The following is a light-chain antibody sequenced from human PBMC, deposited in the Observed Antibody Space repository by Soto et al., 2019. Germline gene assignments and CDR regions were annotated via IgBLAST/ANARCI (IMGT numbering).Light chain of an antibody. CDR1: QNINSW. J-gene: IGKJ4*01. CDR2: VAS. Sequence: DIQLTQSPSSVSASVGDRVSITCRASQNINSWLSWYQHKPGKAPKLLIFVASKLHTGVPSRFSGSGSGTDFTLTISSLQTEDYASYYCLQTESFPLTFGGGTKVEI. V-gene: IGKV1-12*01. CDR3: LQTESFPLT.